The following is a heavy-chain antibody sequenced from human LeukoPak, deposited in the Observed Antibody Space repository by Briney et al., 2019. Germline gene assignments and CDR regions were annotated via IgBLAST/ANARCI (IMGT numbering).Heavy chain of an antibody. D-gene: IGHD3-10*01. J-gene: IGHJ6*02. CDR1: GYTFTGYY. Sequence: ASVKVSCKASGYTFTGYYMHWVRQAPGQGLEWMGWINPNSGGTNYAQKFQGRVTMTRDTSISTAYMELGRLRSDDTAVYYCARDAITMVRGVKYGMDVWGQGTTVTVSS. V-gene: IGHV1-2*02. CDR2: INPNSGGT. CDR3: ARDAITMVRGVKYGMDV.